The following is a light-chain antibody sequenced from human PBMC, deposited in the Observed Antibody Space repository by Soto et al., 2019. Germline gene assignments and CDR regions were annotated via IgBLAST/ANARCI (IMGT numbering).Light chain of an antibody. J-gene: IGKJ5*01. CDR3: MQVLQNPLA. V-gene: IGKV2-28*01. Sequence: DIVMTQSPLSLPVTPGEPASISCRSSQSLLYSNGYNFLQWYLQKPGQSPQLLIYLGSYRASGVPDRFSGSGSGADFTLKISRVEAEDVGVYYCMQVLQNPLAFGQGTRLEI. CDR1: QSLLYSNGYNF. CDR2: LGS.